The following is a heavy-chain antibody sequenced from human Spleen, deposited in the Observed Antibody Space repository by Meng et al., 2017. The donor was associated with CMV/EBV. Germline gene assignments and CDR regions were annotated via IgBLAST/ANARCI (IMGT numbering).Heavy chain of an antibody. J-gene: IGHJ4*02. CDR2: ISINGSQT. CDR3: ARAPTTFCGGDCFSLGH. V-gene: IGHV3-21*01. D-gene: IGHD2-21*01. CDR1: FHKYI. Sequence: FHKYIFSGVRGAPGKGLEWVSFISINGSQTDYADAVKGRFTVSRDNAKRSLYLQMNSLRVEDTAVYYCARAPTTFCGGDCFSLGHWGQGTLVTVSS.